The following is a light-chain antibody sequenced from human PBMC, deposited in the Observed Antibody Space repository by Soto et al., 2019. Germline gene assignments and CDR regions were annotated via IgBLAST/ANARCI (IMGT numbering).Light chain of an antibody. CDR2: DVT. V-gene: IGLV2-11*01. Sequence: QSVLTQPRSVSGSPGQSVTISCTGTSSDVGGYNYVSWYQQHPGKVPKLMISDVTKRPSGVPDRFSGSKSGNTASLTISGLQAEDEADYYCCSYAGSYTVIFGGGTKLTVL. CDR1: SSDVGGYNY. CDR3: CSYAGSYTVI. J-gene: IGLJ2*01.